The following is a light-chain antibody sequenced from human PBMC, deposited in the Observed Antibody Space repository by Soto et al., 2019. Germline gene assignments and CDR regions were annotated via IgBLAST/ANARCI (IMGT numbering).Light chain of an antibody. V-gene: IGKV1-5*01. CDR3: QHYNSFPYT. J-gene: IGKJ2*01. CDR2: DAS. Sequence: DIQMTQSPSTLSASVGERVTITCRASQSINRWLAWYHRKPGKATKLLISDASSLESGVPSRFNGSGSGTEFTLTSSSLQPDDFATYYCQHYNSFPYTFGQGTKLEIK. CDR1: QSINRW.